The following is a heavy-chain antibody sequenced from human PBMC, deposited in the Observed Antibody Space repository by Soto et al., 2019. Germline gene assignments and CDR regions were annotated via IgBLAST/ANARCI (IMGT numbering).Heavy chain of an antibody. CDR2: ISWNSGSI. Sequence: PGGSLRLSCAASGFTFDDYAMHWVRQAPGKGLEWVSGISWNSGSIGYADSVKGRFTISRDNAKNSLYLQMNSLRAEDTALYYCAKDYYDSSGYSLTNWGQGTLVTV. CDR1: GFTFDDYA. D-gene: IGHD3-22*01. V-gene: IGHV3-9*01. J-gene: IGHJ4*02. CDR3: AKDYYDSSGYSLTN.